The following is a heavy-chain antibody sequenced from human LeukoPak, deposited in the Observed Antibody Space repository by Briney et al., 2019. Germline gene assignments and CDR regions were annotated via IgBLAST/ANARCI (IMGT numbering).Heavy chain of an antibody. Sequence: SGGSLGLSCAASGFDFNNYNVNWVRQAPGKGLEWVSSITSSGTYIYYADSVKGRFTISRDNAKNSLYLLMNSLRPEDTAVYYCARDPYSGSYGDYYYYYMDVWGKGTTVTISS. CDR1: GFDFNNYN. J-gene: IGHJ6*03. CDR2: ITSSGTYI. CDR3: ARDPYSGSYGDYYYYYMDV. V-gene: IGHV3-21*01. D-gene: IGHD1-26*01.